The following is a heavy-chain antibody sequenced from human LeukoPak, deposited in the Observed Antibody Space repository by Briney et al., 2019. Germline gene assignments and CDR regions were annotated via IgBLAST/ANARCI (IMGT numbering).Heavy chain of an antibody. J-gene: IGHJ4*01. Sequence: GGSLRLSCAASGFTFSSYSMGWVRQAPGKGLGWVSYISSGSNYVYYGDSVKGRFAISRDNAKNSLFLQMNSLRDEDTAGYYCARETLRWGNPGYFDYWGQGALVTVSS. D-gene: IGHD3-16*01. CDR1: GFTFSSYS. V-gene: IGHV3-48*02. CDR2: ISSGSNYV. CDR3: ARETLRWGNPGYFDY.